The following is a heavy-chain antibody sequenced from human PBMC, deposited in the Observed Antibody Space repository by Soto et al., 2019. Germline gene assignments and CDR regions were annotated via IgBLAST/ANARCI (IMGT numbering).Heavy chain of an antibody. CDR2: TSSSGSFI. Sequence: GGSLRLSCAASGFTFRTYGMNWVRRAPGGGLEWVASTSSSGSFIYYADSVKGRFTISRDDAEKSLYLQMNSLRAEDTALYYCAREPEGIAAALDYWGQGTLVTVS. CDR1: GFTFRTYG. V-gene: IGHV3-21*01. D-gene: IGHD6-13*01. J-gene: IGHJ4*02. CDR3: AREPEGIAAALDY.